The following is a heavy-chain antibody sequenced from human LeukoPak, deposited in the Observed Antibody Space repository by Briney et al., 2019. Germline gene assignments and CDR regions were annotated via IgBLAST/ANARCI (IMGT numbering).Heavy chain of an antibody. CDR1: GYTFTGYY. V-gene: IGHV1-2*02. CDR3: ARSPRDYYDSSGYYPDY. CDR2: INPNSGGT. Sequence: SVTVSCKASGYTFTGYYMHWVRPAPGRGLEWMGWINPNSGGTNYAQKFQGRVTMTRDTSISTAYMELSRLRSDDTAVYYCARSPRDYYDSSGYYPDYWGQGNLVNVSS. J-gene: IGHJ4*02. D-gene: IGHD3-22*01.